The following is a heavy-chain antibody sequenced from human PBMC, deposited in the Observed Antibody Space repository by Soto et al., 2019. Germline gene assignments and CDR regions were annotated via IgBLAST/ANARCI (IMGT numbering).Heavy chain of an antibody. V-gene: IGHV1-8*01. CDR3: ARAGCSSTSCYDRYYYYYGMDV. CDR1: GYTFTSYD. CDR2: MNPNSGNT. J-gene: IGHJ6*02. Sequence: ASVKVSCKASGYTFTSYDINWVRQATGQGLEWMGWMNPNSGNTGYAQKFQGRVTMTRNTSISTAYMELSCLRSEDTAVYHCARAGCSSTSCYDRYYYYYGMDVWGQGTTVTVSS. D-gene: IGHD2-2*01.